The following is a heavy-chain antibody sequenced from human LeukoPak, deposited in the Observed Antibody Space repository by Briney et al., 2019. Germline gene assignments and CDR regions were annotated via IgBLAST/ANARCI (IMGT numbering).Heavy chain of an antibody. D-gene: IGHD6-19*01. CDR1: GFTFSNYW. V-gene: IGHV3-7*01. Sequence: PGGSLRLSCAASGFTFSNYWMSWVRRAPGTGLEWVANINQDGSTTYYVDSVKGRFTISRDNAKNSVYLQMNSLRAEDTAVYYCAGSSGWLFDYWGQGSLVAVSS. J-gene: IGHJ4*02. CDR2: INQDGSTT. CDR3: AGSSGWLFDY.